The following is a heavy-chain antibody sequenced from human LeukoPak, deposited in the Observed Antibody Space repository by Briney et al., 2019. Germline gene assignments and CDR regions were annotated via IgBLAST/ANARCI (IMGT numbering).Heavy chain of an antibody. D-gene: IGHD2-2*02. CDR2: INTNTGNP. J-gene: IGHJ6*02. V-gene: IGHV7-4-1*02. CDR3: ARGPPERLLYSYYYGMDV. CDR1: GYTFTSYD. Sequence: GASVKVSCKASGYTFTSYDINWVRQAPGQGLEWMGWINTNTGNPTYAQGFTGRFVFSLDTSVSTAYLQISSLKAEDTAVYYCARGPPERLLYSYYYGMDVWGQGTTVTVSS.